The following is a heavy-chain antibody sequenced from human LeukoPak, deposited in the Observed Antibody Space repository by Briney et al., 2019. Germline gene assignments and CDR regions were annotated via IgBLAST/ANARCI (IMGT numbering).Heavy chain of an antibody. CDR1: GFTFSRYS. D-gene: IGHD3-10*01. Sequence: SGGSLRLSCAASGFTFSRYSMKWVRQAQGKGLEWVANINKDGTQKYYVASVEGRFTIPIDYAKNSLYLQMNSLRVKDTAVYYCAKVAKYYYGPETYYFFEQWGQGTPVTASS. CDR2: INKDGTQK. J-gene: IGHJ4*02. V-gene: IGHV3-7*01. CDR3: AKVAKYYYGPETYYFFEQ.